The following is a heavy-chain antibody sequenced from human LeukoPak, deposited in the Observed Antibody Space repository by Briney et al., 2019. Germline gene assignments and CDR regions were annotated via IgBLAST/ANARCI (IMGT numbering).Heavy chain of an antibody. CDR2: ISGSGGST. V-gene: IGHV3-23*01. D-gene: IGHD3-22*01. Sequence: GGSLRLSCAASRFSFSSYGMSWVRQAPGKGLEWVSAISGSGGSTYYADSVKGRFTISRDNSKNTLYLQMNSLRAEDTAVYYCAKDLFYYYDSSVRTAPGGGFDYWGQGTLVTVSS. J-gene: IGHJ4*02. CDR3: AKDLFYYYDSSVRTAPGGGFDY. CDR1: RFSFSSYG.